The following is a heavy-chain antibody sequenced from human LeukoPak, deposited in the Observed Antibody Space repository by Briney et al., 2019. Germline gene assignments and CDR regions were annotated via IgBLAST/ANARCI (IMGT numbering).Heavy chain of an antibody. CDR1: GFTISSHG. D-gene: IGHD3/OR15-3a*01. V-gene: IGHV3-7*03. J-gene: IGHJ4*02. CDR2: IKLDGSEK. CDR3: ARDQYDTWSRRGNFDS. Sequence: GTSLRLSCAVSGFTISSHGMHWVRQAPGKGLEWVANIKLDGSEKNYVDSVKGRFTISRDNTKNSLYLQMNSLRAEDTAVFYCARDQYDTWSRRGNFDSWGQGTLVIVSS.